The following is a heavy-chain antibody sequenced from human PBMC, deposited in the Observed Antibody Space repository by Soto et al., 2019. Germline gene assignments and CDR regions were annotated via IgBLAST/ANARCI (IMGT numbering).Heavy chain of an antibody. CDR3: ARGLGTSGWYLGALDI. V-gene: IGHV4-30-2*01. J-gene: IGHJ3*02. CDR1: GGSISSGGYS. D-gene: IGHD6-19*01. CDR2: IYHSGST. Sequence: SETLSLTCAVSGGSISSGGYSWSWIRQPPGKGLEWIGYIYHSGSTFYNPSLKSRVTISVDRSKNQFSLKLSSVTAADTAVYYCARGLGTSGWYLGALDIWGQGTMVTVSS.